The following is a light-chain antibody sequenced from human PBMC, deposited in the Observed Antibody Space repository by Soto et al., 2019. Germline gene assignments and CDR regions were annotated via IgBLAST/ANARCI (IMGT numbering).Light chain of an antibody. J-gene: IGKJ2*03. V-gene: IGKV3-20*01. CDR1: QSVTIY. CDR2: GAS. Sequence: EIVLTQSPGTLSLSPGERATLSCRASQSVTIYLAWYQQKPGQAPRLLIYGASTRATGIPDRFSGSGSGTDFTLTISILEPEDFAVYYCQQYRTSPYSFGQGTKVEIK. CDR3: QQYRTSPYS.